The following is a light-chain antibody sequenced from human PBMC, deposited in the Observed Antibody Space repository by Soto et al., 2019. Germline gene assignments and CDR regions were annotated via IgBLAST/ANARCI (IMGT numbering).Light chain of an antibody. V-gene: IGKV3-15*01. CDR3: QQYNSWPLT. J-gene: IGKJ4*01. CDR1: QSISSN. Sequence: EIVMTQSPATLSVSPGERATLSRRASQSISSNLAWYQQKPGQAPRLLIYGASTRATGIPARFSGSGSGTEFTLTISSLQSEDFAIYYCQQYNSWPLTFGGGTKVEIK. CDR2: GAS.